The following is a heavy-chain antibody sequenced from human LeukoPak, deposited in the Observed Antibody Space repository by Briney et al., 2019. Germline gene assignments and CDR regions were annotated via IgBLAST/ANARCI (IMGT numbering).Heavy chain of an antibody. CDR2: ISGSGGST. CDR1: GFTFSSYA. V-gene: IGHV3-23*01. CDR3: AKVMQQLVRGFDY. Sequence: GGSLRLSCAASGFTFSSYAMSWVRQAPGKGLVWVSAISGSGGSTYYADSVKGRFTISRDNSKNTLYLQMNSLRAEDTAVYYCAKVMQQLVRGFDYWGQGTLVTVSS. D-gene: IGHD6-13*01. J-gene: IGHJ4*02.